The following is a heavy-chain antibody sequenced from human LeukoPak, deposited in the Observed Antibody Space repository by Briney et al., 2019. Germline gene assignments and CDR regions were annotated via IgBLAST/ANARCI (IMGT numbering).Heavy chain of an antibody. CDR3: ARDYTGYFP. CDR2: VSGTGDST. Sequence: TGGSLRLSCAASGLTSSNYAMSWVRQAPGKGLEWVSAVSGTGDSTYYVDSVKGRFTISRDNFTNTLYVQMNNLRAEDTAVYYCARDYTGYFPWGQGTLVIVSS. D-gene: IGHD3-9*01. V-gene: IGHV3-23*01. J-gene: IGHJ5*02. CDR1: GLTSSNYA.